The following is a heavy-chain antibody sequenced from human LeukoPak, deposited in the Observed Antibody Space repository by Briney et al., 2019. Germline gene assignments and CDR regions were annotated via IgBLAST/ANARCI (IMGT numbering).Heavy chain of an antibody. V-gene: IGHV4-59*01. J-gene: IGHJ3*02. CDR3: ASVGDYGGNGDAFDI. D-gene: IGHD4-23*01. CDR2: IYYSGST. CDR1: GGSISSYY. Sequence: SETLSLTCTVSGGSISSYYWSWIRQPPGKGLEWIGYIYYSGSTNYNPSLKNRVTISVDTSKNQFSLKLSSVTAADTAVYYCASVGDYGGNGDAFDIWGQGTMVTVSS.